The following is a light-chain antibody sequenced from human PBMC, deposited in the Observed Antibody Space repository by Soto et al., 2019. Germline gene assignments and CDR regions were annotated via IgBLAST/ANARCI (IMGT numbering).Light chain of an antibody. V-gene: IGLV2-14*01. CDR1: SSDVGGYNY. Sequence: QSALTQPASVSGSPGQSITISCTGTSSDVGGYNYVSWYQQHPGKAPKLMIYEVSNRPSGVSNRFSGSKSGNTASLTISGRQAEDEADYYCSSYTSSSNWVFGGGTKLTVL. CDR3: SSYTSSSNWV. CDR2: EVS. J-gene: IGLJ3*02.